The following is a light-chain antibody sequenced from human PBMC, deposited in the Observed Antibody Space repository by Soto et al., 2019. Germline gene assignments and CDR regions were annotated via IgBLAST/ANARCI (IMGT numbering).Light chain of an antibody. V-gene: IGKV1-5*03. CDR3: QQYINRWT. CDR1: QSISPW. CDR2: KAS. Sequence: DIQMTQSPSTLSASVGDRVTITCRASQSISPWLAWYQQKPGKAPKLLIYKASSLQSGVPSRFSGSGSRTEFILTISSLQPDDFATYYCQQYINRWTFGQGTKVEIK. J-gene: IGKJ1*01.